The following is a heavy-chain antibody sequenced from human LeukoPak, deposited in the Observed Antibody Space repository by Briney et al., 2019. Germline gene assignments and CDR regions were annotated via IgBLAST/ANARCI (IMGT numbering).Heavy chain of an antibody. CDR3: ARHTYRIAAAEVDY. CDR1: GGSISSYY. Sequence: PSETLSLTCTVSGGSISSYYWSWIRQPAGKGLEWIGRIYTSGSTNYNPSLKSRVTISVDKSKDQFSLKLSSVTAADTAVYYCARHTYRIAAAEVDYWGQGTLVTVSS. V-gene: IGHV4-4*07. CDR2: IYTSGST. D-gene: IGHD6-13*01. J-gene: IGHJ4*02.